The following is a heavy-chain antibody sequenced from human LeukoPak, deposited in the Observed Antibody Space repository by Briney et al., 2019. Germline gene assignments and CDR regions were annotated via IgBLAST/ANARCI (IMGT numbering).Heavy chain of an antibody. CDR1: GGSISSGGYS. Sequence: SETLSLTCTVSGGSISSGGYSWSWVRQHPGKGLEWIGYIYYSGSTYYNPSLKSRVTISVDTSKNQFSLKLSSVTAADTAVYYCARDPTYYYDSSGYSHAFDIWGQGTMVTVSS. V-gene: IGHV4-31*03. CDR3: ARDPTYYYDSSGYSHAFDI. CDR2: IYYSGST. J-gene: IGHJ3*02. D-gene: IGHD3-22*01.